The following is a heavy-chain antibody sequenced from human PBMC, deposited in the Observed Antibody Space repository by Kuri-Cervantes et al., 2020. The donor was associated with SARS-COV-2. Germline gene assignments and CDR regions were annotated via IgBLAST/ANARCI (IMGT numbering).Heavy chain of an antibody. V-gene: IGHV4-39*01. J-gene: IGHJ4*02. D-gene: IGHD1-1*01. CDR3: GRLLDIEGGDY. CDR2: IYYSGST. CDR1: GGPISSSSYY. Sequence: SETLSLTCTVSGGPISSSSYYWGWIRQPPGKRLVWIVSIYYSGSTYYNPSLKGRVTISVDTSKNQFSLKLSSVTAADTAVYYCGRLLDIEGGDYWGQGTLVTVSS.